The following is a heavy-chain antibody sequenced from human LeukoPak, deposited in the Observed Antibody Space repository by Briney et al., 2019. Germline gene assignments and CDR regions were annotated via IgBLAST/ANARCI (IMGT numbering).Heavy chain of an antibody. CDR3: ARDDGSATMGFDS. CDR1: GYRFIDDY. D-gene: IGHD1-26*01. CDR2: INPDSGFT. V-gene: IGHV1-2*02. J-gene: IGHJ4*02. Sequence: ASVKVSCKTSGYRFIDDYIHWVRQAPGQGLEFMGWINPDSGFTNLAPKFQGRLTLTRDTSISTAYMEFRSLRSVDTAVYYCARDDGSATMGFDSWGQGTLVTVSS.